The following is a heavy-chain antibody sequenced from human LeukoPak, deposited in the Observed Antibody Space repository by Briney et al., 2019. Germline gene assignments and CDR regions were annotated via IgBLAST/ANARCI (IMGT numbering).Heavy chain of an antibody. CDR2: IHYSGRT. J-gene: IGHJ6*02. Sequence: PSETLSLTCTLSGGSLSGFYWSWIRHTPGKGLEWIGYIHYSGRTTYNPSLKSRVPISVDTSENQFSLNLSSVTAADTAVYYCVRRNKGPADVWGQGTTVTVS. CDR1: GGSLSGFY. CDR3: VRRNKGPADV. D-gene: IGHD1-14*01. V-gene: IGHV4-59*01.